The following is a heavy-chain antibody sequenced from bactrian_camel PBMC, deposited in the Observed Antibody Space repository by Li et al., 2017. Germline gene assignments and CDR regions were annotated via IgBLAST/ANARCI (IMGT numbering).Heavy chain of an antibody. CDR2: IDTGGGRT. J-gene: IGHJ4*01. CDR3: GADLAY. V-gene: IGHV3S1*01. Sequence: VQLVESGGVSVQAGGSLRLSCVADAATYYSKCMAWFRQAPGKEREGVAGIDTGGGRTYYADSVKGRFTISKDNARDTLYLQSSDLEPDDTAVYYCGADLAYWGQGTQVTVS. CDR1: AATYYSKC.